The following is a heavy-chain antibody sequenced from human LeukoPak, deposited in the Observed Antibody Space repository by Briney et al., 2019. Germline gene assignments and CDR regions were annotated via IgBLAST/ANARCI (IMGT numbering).Heavy chain of an antibody. J-gene: IGHJ4*02. Sequence: GKSLRLSCAASGFTFRSFGMHWVRQAPGKGLEWAAAISDDGKNRYYGDSVKGRFTISRDNFKNMLYLQMNSLRPEDTATYYCAKVHGDFDWLLPFDYRGQGAPVTVSS. CDR1: GFTFRSFG. CDR2: ISDDGKNR. CDR3: AKVHGDFDWLLPFDY. V-gene: IGHV3-30*18. D-gene: IGHD3-9*01.